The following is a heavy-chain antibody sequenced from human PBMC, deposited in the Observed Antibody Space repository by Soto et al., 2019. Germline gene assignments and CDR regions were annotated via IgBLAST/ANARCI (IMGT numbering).Heavy chain of an antibody. J-gene: IGHJ4*02. CDR1: GGIFSTYA. V-gene: IGHV1-69*01. CDR3: ARDRDDYGSGNYYNRSDF. D-gene: IGHD3-10*01. Sequence: QVQLVQSGAEVKKPGSSVKVSCKASGGIFSTYAISWLRQAPGQGLEWMGGIIPLFGTPNYAQRFQGRVTITADESTSTAYVVLSRLRSEDTVVYYCARDRDDYGSGNYYNRSDFWGQGTLVTVSS. CDR2: IIPLFGTP.